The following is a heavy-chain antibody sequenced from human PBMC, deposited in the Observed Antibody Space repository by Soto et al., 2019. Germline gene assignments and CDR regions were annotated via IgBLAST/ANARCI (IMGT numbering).Heavy chain of an antibody. CDR3: VRNLASGGTYYFDY. V-gene: IGHV3-72*01. CDR2: VRNKANSYTT. D-gene: IGHD2-15*01. Sequence: EVQLVESGGGLVEPGGSLRLSCAASGFTFSDHYMDWVRQAPGKGLEWIGRVRNKANSYTTEYAASVRRRFTVSRDDSKNSLYLQMNSLKTEDTAMYYCVRNLASGGTYYFDYWGQGTLVTVSS. CDR1: GFTFSDHY. J-gene: IGHJ4*02.